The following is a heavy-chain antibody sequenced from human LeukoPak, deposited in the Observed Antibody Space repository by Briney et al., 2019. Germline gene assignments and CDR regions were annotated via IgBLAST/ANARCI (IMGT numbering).Heavy chain of an antibody. D-gene: IGHD3-10*02. CDR1: GFTFSIYT. CDR2: ISSSSSTL. J-gene: IGHJ6*04. V-gene: IGHV3-48*01. Sequence: GGSLRLSCAASGFTFSIYTMNWVRQAPGKGLEWVSYISSSSSTLYYVDSVKGRFTISRDNAKNSLYLQMNSLRAEDTAVYYCAELGITMIGGVWGKGTTVTISS. CDR3: AELGITMIGGV.